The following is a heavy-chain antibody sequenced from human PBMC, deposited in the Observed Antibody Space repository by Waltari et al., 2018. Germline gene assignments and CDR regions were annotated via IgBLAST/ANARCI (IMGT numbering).Heavy chain of an antibody. D-gene: IGHD1-1*01. CDR1: GFTFSSYA. CDR2: ISYDGSNK. J-gene: IGHJ4*02. Sequence: QVQLVESGGGVVQPGRSLRLSCAASGFTFSSYAMHWVRQAPGNGLEWVAVISYDGSNKYYADSVKGRFTISRDNSKNTLYLQMNSLRAEDTAVYYCARDRQTNYFDYWGQGTLVTVSS. V-gene: IGHV3-30-3*01. CDR3: ARDRQTNYFDY.